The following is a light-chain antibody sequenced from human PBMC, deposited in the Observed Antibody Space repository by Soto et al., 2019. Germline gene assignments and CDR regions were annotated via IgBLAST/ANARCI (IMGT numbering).Light chain of an antibody. CDR3: SSYTTSSTVV. J-gene: IGLJ2*01. V-gene: IGLV2-14*01. Sequence: QSALTQPASVSGSPGQSITISCTGTSSDVGAYNYVSWYQQHPGKVPKLMIYDVSNRPSGVSNRFSGSKSGNTASLTISGLQADDEADYYCSSYTTSSTVVFGGGTKVTVL. CDR1: SSDVGAYNY. CDR2: DVS.